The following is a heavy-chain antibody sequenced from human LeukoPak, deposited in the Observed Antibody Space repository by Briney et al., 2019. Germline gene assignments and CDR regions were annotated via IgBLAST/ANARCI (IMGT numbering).Heavy chain of an antibody. D-gene: IGHD3-10*01. J-gene: IGHJ4*02. CDR1: GFTFSSYS. CDR3: ARVTYGSGTYGAFDY. CDR2: ISGSGDNT. V-gene: IGHV3-23*01. Sequence: GGSLRLSCAASGFTFSSYSMNWVRQAPGKGLEWVSTISGSGDNTCYADSVKGRFTISRDNSKNTLYLQMNSLRAEDTAVYYCARVTYGSGTYGAFDYWGQGTLVTVSS.